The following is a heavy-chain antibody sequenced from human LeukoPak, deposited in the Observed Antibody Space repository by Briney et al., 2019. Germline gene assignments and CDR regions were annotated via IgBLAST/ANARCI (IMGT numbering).Heavy chain of an antibody. CDR3: ATEWADAFDI. CDR1: GDTFSSHS. J-gene: IGHJ3*02. Sequence: SVKLSCKASGDTFSSHSLSWVRQAPGQGLEWMGRIISVFGTTNYAQKFQGRLTISADESSRTAYMELSSLRSEDTAVYFCATEWADAFDIWGQGTMVTVSS. V-gene: IGHV1-69*13. CDR2: IISVFGTT. D-gene: IGHD1-26*01.